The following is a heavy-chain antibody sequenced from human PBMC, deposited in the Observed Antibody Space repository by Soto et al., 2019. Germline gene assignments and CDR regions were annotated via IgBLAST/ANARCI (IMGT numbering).Heavy chain of an antibody. V-gene: IGHV4-34*01. CDR1: GGFFSGYY. CDR2: INHSGST. CDR3: AKKGFDP. Sequence: SETLSLTCAVYGGFFSGYYWSWIRQPPGKGLEWIGEINHSGSTNYNPSLKSRVTISVDTSKNQFSLKLSSVTAADTAVYYCAKKGFDPWGQGTLVTVSS. J-gene: IGHJ5*02.